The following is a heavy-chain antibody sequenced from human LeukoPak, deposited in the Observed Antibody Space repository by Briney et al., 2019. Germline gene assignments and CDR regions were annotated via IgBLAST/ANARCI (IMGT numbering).Heavy chain of an antibody. CDR1: GFTFSSYW. CDR2: IKQDGSEK. D-gene: IGHD3-9*01. V-gene: IGHV3-7*01. J-gene: IGHJ4*02. CDR3: ARKRSTGEPYDDTFDY. Sequence: GGSLRLSCAASGFTFSSYWMSWVRQAPGKGREWVANIKQDGSEKYYVDSVKGRFTISRDNAKNSLYLQMNSLRAEDTAVYYCARKRSTGEPYDDTFDYWGQGTLVTVSS.